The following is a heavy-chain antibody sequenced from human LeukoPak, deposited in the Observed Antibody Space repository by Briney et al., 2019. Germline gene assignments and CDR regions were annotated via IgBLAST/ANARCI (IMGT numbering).Heavy chain of an antibody. CDR3: ARIVRYYASSGYDSAYYYFMDV. Sequence: ASVKVSCKASGYTFTSYAMNWVRQAPGQGLEWMGWISAYNGNRNYAQKLQGRVTMTTDTSTSTAYMDLTTLISDYMAVLYSARIVRYYASSGYDSAYYYFMDVWGQGTTVTVSS. D-gene: IGHD3-22*01. CDR2: ISAYNGNR. J-gene: IGHJ6*02. V-gene: IGHV1-18*03. CDR1: GYTFTSYA.